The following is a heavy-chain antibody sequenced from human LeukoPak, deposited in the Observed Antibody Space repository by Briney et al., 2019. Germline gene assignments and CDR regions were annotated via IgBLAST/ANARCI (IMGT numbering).Heavy chain of an antibody. CDR2: ISGSGSST. CDR1: GFTFSSYA. D-gene: IGHD7-27*01. V-gene: IGHV3-23*01. J-gene: IGHJ4*02. CDR3: AKDGGLWVSAHWGDS. Sequence: HPGGSLRLSCAASGFTFSSYAMSWVRQAPGKGLEWVSAISGSGSSTYYADSVKGRFTISRDNSKNTLYLQMNSLRAEDTAVYYCAKDGGLWVSAHWGDSWGRGTLVTVSS.